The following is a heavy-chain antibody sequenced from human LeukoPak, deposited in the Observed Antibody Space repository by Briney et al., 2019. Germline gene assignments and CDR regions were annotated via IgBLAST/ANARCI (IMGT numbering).Heavy chain of an antibody. CDR1: GFTFSSYG. Sequence: GSLRLSCAASGFTFSSYGMHWVRQAPGKGLEWVAVISYDGSNKYYADSVKGRFTISRDNSKNTLYLQMNSLRAEDTAVYYCAKSVGGYYDSSGYYFYYYYGMDVWGQGTTVTVPS. V-gene: IGHV3-30*18. D-gene: IGHD3-22*01. J-gene: IGHJ6*02. CDR2: ISYDGSNK. CDR3: AKSVGGYYDSSGYYFYYYYGMDV.